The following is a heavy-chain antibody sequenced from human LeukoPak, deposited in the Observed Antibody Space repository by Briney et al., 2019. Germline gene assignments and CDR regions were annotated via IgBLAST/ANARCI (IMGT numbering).Heavy chain of an antibody. CDR1: GFTFSSYA. J-gene: IGHJ4*02. CDR3: AKDPTFDS. D-gene: IGHD2-15*01. Sequence: GRSLRLSCAASGFTFSSYAMHWVRQAPGKGLEWVAVISYDGSNKYYADSVKGRFTISRDNSKNTLYLQMNSLRAEDTAVYYGAKDPTFDSWGQGTLATVPS. V-gene: IGHV3-30*04. CDR2: ISYDGSNK.